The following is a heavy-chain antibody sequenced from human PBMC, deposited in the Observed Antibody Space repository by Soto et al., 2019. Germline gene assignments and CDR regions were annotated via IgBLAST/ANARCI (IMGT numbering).Heavy chain of an antibody. CDR3: ARGGSPYFYSSGLRYYYYGMDV. Sequence: SETLSLTCAVYGGSFSGYYWSWIRQPPGKGLEWIGEINHSGSTNYNPSLKSRVTISVDTSKNQFSLKLSSVTAADTAVYYCARGGSPYFYSSGLRYYYYGMDVWGQGTTVTVSS. CDR1: GGSFSGYY. J-gene: IGHJ6*02. D-gene: IGHD6-19*01. V-gene: IGHV4-34*01. CDR2: INHSGST.